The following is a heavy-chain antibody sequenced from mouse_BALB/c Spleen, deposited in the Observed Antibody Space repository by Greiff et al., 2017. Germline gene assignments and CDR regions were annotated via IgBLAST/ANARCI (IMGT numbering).Heavy chain of an antibody. CDR3: TGDNDGYGEYYFDY. V-gene: IGHV5-6-4*01. J-gene: IGHJ2*01. CDR1: GFTFSSYT. D-gene: IGHD1-2*01. CDR2: ISSGGSYT. Sequence: EVQLVESGAGLVKPGGSLKLSCAASGFTFSSYTMSWVRQTPEKRLEWVASISSGGSYTYYPDSVKGRFTITRDNAKNTLYLQRSSLTSEDTAMYYDTGDNDGYGEYYFDYWGQGTTLTVSS.